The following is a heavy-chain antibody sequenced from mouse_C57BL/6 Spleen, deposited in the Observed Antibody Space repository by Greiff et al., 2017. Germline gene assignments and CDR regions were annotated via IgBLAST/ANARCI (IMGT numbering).Heavy chain of an antibody. D-gene: IGHD1-1*01. CDR3: ARKDYGSGFDY. J-gene: IGHJ2*01. Sequence: QVQLQQPGAELVRPGSSVKLSCKASGYTFTSYWMDWVKQRPGQGLEWIGNIYPSDSETHYNQKFKDKATLTVDKSSSTAYMQLSSLTSEDSAVYYCARKDYGSGFDYWGQGTTLTVSS. V-gene: IGHV1-61*01. CDR1: GYTFTSYW. CDR2: IYPSDSET.